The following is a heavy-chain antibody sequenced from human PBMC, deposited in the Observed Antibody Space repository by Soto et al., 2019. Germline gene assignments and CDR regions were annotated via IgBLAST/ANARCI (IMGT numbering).Heavy chain of an antibody. CDR2: IYHSGST. CDR3: ATFSTLSYNYMEV. V-gene: IGHV4-59*08. Sequence: QVQLQESGPGLVKPSETLSLTCTVSVTSIRSYYWSWIRQPPGKGLEWIGYIYHSGSTNYNPSLKSRVTISVDTSKRQSSLQLNSVTAADTAVYYCATFSTLSYNYMEVWGKGTTVSVSS. D-gene: IGHD5-18*01. CDR1: VTSIRSYY. J-gene: IGHJ6*03.